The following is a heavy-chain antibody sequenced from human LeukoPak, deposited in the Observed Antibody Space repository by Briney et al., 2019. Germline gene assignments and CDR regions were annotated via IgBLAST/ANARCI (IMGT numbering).Heavy chain of an antibody. Sequence: PGGSLRLSCAASGFTFSSYSMNWVRQAPGKGLEWVSYISSSSSTIYYADSVKGRFTISRDNAKNSLYLQMNSLRAEDTAVYYCARDGWWELLSNYYYYMDVWGKGTTVTVSS. V-gene: IGHV3-48*04. J-gene: IGHJ6*03. D-gene: IGHD1-26*01. CDR1: GFTFSSYS. CDR3: ARDGWWELLSNYYYYMDV. CDR2: ISSSSSTI.